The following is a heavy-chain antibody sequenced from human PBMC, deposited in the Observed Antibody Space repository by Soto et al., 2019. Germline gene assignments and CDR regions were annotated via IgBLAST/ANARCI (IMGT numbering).Heavy chain of an antibody. D-gene: IGHD3-16*01. CDR2: ISTSSTTI. V-gene: IGHV3-48*01. Sequence: EVQLVESGGGLVQPGGSLRLSCAASGLTFSSYSMNWVRQAPGKGLEWVSDISTSSTTIHYADSVKGRFTISRDNAKNSMCVQMNSLRAEDAAVYYCVMGYYFDYWGQGTLVTVSS. CDR1: GLTFSSYS. J-gene: IGHJ4*02. CDR3: VMGYYFDY.